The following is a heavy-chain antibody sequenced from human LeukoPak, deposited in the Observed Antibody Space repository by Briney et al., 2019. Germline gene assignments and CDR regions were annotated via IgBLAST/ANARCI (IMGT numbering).Heavy chain of an antibody. V-gene: IGHV3-66*02. J-gene: IGHJ4*02. CDR1: GFTVSGNY. Sequence: GGSLRLSCAASGFTVSGNYMSWVRQAPGKGLEWVSVSYSGGSTYYADSVKGRFTISRDNSKITLFLQMNSLRPEDTAVYYCARGTYGNYYFDYWGQGTLVTVSS. CDR2: SYSGGST. D-gene: IGHD3-10*01. CDR3: ARGTYGNYYFDY.